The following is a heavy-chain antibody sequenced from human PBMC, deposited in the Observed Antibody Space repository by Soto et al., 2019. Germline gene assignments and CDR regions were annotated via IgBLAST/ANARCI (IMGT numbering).Heavy chain of an antibody. CDR2: IYYSGST. D-gene: IGHD2-2*01. CDR3: ARDAEALGYCSSTSCLRPFDY. V-gene: IGHV4-39*07. Sequence: SETLSLTCTVSGGSISSSSYYWGWIRQPPGKGLEWIGSIYYSGSTYYNPSLKSRVTISVDTSKNQFSLKLSSVTAADTAVYYCARDAEALGYCSSTSCLRPFDYWGQGTLVTVSS. CDR1: GGSISSSSYY. J-gene: IGHJ4*02.